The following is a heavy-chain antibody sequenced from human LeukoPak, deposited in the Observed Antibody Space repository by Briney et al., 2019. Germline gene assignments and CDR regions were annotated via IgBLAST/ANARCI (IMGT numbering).Heavy chain of an antibody. D-gene: IGHD1-1*01. CDR2: INQDGSSI. J-gene: IGHJ4*02. CDR1: GFTFSNSW. CDR3: TRGGGQLDF. Sequence: GGSLRLSCAAFGFTFSNSWMSWVRQAPGKGLEWVANINQDGSSIYYVDSVKGRFAISRDNAKYSLYLHMNSLRAEDTAVYYCTRGGGQLDFWGQGTLVTVSS. V-gene: IGHV3-7*01.